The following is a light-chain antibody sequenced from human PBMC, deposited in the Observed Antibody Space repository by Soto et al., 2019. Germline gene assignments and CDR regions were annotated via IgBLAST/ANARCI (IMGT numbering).Light chain of an antibody. Sequence: QSVLTQPPSASGSPGQSVTISCTGTSTDVGAYNYVSWYQQRPGKAPKLMIFEVTKRPSGVPDRFSGSKSGNTASLTVSGAQADDDADSSCSSYAGSNSFVFGTGTKVTVL. CDR1: STDVGAYNY. CDR2: EVT. CDR3: SSYAGSNSFV. V-gene: IGLV2-8*01. J-gene: IGLJ1*01.